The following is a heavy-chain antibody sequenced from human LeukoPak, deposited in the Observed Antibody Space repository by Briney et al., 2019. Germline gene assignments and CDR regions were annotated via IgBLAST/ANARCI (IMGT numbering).Heavy chain of an antibody. V-gene: IGHV1-8*02. CDR3: AREPAGGDDAFDI. D-gene: IGHD2-21*01. CDR2: MNPNSGNT. CDR1: GYTFTSYD. J-gene: IGHJ3*02. Sequence: ASVEVSCTASGYTFTSYDINWVRQATGQGLEWMGWMNPNSGNTGYAQKFQGRDTMNRNTSISTAYMELSSLRSEDTPVYYCAREPAGGDDAFDIWGQGTMVTVSS.